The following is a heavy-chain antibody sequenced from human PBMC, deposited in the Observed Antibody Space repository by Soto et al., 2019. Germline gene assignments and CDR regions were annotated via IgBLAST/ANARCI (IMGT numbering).Heavy chain of an antibody. CDR1: GFTFSSYA. V-gene: IGHV3-30-3*01. Sequence: QVQLVESGGGVVQPGRSLRLSCAASGFTFSSYAMHWVRQAPGKGLEWVALIAYDGSNKYYADSVKGRFTISRDNSKNRLYLQMNSLRAEDTGVYYCAREKDDFWSGDYIGKTTTDGWGQGTTVTVSS. J-gene: IGHJ6*02. CDR3: AREKDDFWSGDYIGKTTTDG. CDR2: IAYDGSNK. D-gene: IGHD3-3*01.